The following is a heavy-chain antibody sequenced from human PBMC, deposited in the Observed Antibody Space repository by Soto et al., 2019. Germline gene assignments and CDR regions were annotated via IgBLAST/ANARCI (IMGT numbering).Heavy chain of an antibody. CDR3: AREPAVPVTTKDNWFDP. D-gene: IGHD4-17*01. Sequence: SVKVSCKASGGTFSSYAISWVRQAPGQGLEWMGGIIPIFGTANYAQNFQGRVTITADESTSTAYMELSSLRSEDTAAYYCAREPAVPVTTKDNWFDPWVQGTLVTVSS. J-gene: IGHJ5*02. CDR1: GGTFSSYA. V-gene: IGHV1-69*13. CDR2: IIPIFGTA.